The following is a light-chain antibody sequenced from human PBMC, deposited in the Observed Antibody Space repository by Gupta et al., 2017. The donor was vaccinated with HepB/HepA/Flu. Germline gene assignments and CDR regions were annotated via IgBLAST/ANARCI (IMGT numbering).Light chain of an antibody. CDR2: AAS. CDR1: QDISDY. Sequence: IQRPKAHSSLSAYVEDRVTITCRASQDISDYAAWYQVKPGKAPKALIYAASSLQSGVPSRFSGSGSGTDFTLTISGLQPEDFATYYCHQYNNYPFTFGPGTKVDIK. CDR3: HQYNNYPFT. V-gene: IGKV1-16*01. J-gene: IGKJ3*01.